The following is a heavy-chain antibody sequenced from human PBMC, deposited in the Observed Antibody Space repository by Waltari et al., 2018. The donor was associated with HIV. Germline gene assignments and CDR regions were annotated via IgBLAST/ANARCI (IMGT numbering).Heavy chain of an antibody. V-gene: IGHV4-38-2*02. CDR2: MFHNGST. J-gene: IGHJ5*02. Sequence: QVQLQASGPGMVKPSETLSLTCAVSGYSIDSGHFWGWNRQPPGKALEWIGIMFHNGSTYYNPSLKSRVTISVDTSKNQFSLKLSSVTSTDTAIYYCAREWGTLMVAWFDPWGQGTLVTVSS. CDR1: GYSIDSGHF. CDR3: AREWGTLMVAWFDP. D-gene: IGHD3-10*01.